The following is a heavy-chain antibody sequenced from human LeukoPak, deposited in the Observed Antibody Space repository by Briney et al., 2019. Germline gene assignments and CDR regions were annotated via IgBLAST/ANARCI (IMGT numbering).Heavy chain of an antibody. Sequence: SETLSLTCTVSGGSISSYYWSWIRQPPGKGLEWIGYIYYSGSTNYNPSLKSRVTISVDTSKNQFSLKLSSVTAADTAVYYCARHRYRTYYDFWSGYYLDYWGQGTLVTVSS. CDR3: ARHRYRTYYDFWSGYYLDY. V-gene: IGHV4-59*08. CDR2: IYYSGST. D-gene: IGHD3-3*01. CDR1: GGSISSYY. J-gene: IGHJ4*02.